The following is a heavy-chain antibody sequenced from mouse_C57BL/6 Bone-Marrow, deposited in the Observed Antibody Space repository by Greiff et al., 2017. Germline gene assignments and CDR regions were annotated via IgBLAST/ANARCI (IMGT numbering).Heavy chain of an antibody. CDR1: GYTFTSYW. V-gene: IGHV1-55*01. CDR2: IYPGSGST. Sequence: QVQLQQPGAELVKPGASVKMSCKASGYTFTSYWITWVKQRPGQGLEWIGDIYPGSGSTNYNEKFKSKATLTVDTSSSTAYMQLSSLTSEDSAVYYGARYDYDDPFAMDYWGQGTSVTVSS. D-gene: IGHD2-4*01. J-gene: IGHJ4*01. CDR3: ARYDYDDPFAMDY.